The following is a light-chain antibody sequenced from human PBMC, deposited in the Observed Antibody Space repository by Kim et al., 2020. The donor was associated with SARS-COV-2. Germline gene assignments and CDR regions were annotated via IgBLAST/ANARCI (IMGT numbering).Light chain of an antibody. J-gene: IGLJ1*01. V-gene: IGLV2-14*04. CDR2: DVS. Sequence: QAIAISCTGTRSDIGSYNYVSWYQQYPGKAPHRVIYDVSQRPSGLSNRFSGSKSGNTASLTISGLQAEDEADYYCSSYTTTGTVFGSGTKVTVL. CDR1: RSDIGSYNY. CDR3: SSYTTTGTV.